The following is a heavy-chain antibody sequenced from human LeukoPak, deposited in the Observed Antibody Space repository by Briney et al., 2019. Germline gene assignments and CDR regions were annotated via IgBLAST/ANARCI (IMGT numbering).Heavy chain of an antibody. CDR2: IYYSGST. CDR3: AREREDYYDSSGYKA. Sequence: SETLSLTCTVSGGSISSGDYYWSWIRQPPGKGLEWIGYIYYSGSTYYNPSLKGRVTISVDTSKNQFSLKLRSVTAADTAVYYCAREREDYYDSSGYKAWGQGTLVTVSS. J-gene: IGHJ5*02. D-gene: IGHD3-22*01. V-gene: IGHV4-30-4*01. CDR1: GGSISSGDYY.